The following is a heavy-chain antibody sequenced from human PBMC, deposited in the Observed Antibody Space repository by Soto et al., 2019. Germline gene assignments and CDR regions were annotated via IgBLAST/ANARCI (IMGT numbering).Heavy chain of an antibody. CDR2: IIPILGIA. Sequence: ASVKVSCKASGGTFSSYTISWVRQASGQGREWMGRIIPILGIANYAQKFQGRVTITADKSTSTGYMELSSLRSEDTAVYYCARSFPLYARNGYRSFDAWGQGTMVTVSS. V-gene: IGHV1-69*02. D-gene: IGHD3-22*01. CDR3: ARSFPLYARNGYRSFDA. CDR1: GGTFSSYT. J-gene: IGHJ5*02.